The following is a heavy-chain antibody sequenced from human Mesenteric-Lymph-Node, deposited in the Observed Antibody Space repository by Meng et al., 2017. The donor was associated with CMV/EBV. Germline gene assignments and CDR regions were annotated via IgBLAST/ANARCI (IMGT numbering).Heavy chain of an antibody. CDR2: ISGSGGRT. D-gene: IGHD3-10*01. Sequence: GESLKISCVASGFTFSTYAMTWVRQAPGKGLEWVSHISGSGGRTYHADSVEGRFTISRDNSKDTLYLQMNSLRAEDTAVYYCAKAWFGELLYFDYWGQGTLVTVSS. J-gene: IGHJ4*02. CDR1: GFTFSTYA. CDR3: AKAWFGELLYFDY. V-gene: IGHV3-23*01.